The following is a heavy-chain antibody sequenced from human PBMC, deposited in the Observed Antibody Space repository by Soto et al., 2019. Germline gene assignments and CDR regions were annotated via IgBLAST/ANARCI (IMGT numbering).Heavy chain of an antibody. J-gene: IGHJ4*02. CDR1: GFTFSSYA. D-gene: IGHD3-10*01. V-gene: IGHV3-23*01. Sequence: GGSLRLSCAASGFTFSSYAMSWVRQAPGKGLEWVSAISGSGGSSYYADSVKGRFTISRDNSKNTLYLQMNSLRAEDTAVYYCAKDPRVRGVGDYWGQGTLVTVSS. CDR3: AKDPRVRGVGDY. CDR2: ISGSGGSS.